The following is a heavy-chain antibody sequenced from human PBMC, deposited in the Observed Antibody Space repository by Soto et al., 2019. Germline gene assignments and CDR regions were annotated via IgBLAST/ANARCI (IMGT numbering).Heavy chain of an antibody. CDR1: GYPVTAYY. Sequence: QLHLVQSGAVVKKPGASVTVSCSASGYPVTAYYMHWVRQAPGRGLEWMGGINPATGAAKYTHKFQGRVTMTRDTSTSTGFMELSGLTSGDTAGFYCARGGGVGVAGSAAFDMWGQGTLVTVSS. V-gene: IGHV1-2*07. D-gene: IGHD3-3*01. J-gene: IGHJ3*02. CDR2: INPATGAA. CDR3: ARGGGVGVAGSAAFDM.